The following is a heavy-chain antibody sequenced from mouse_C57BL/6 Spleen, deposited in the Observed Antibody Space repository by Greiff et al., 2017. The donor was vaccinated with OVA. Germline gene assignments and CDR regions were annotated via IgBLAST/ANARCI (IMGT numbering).Heavy chain of an antibody. Sequence: EVKLMESGGGLVKPGGSLKLSCAASGFTFSDYGMHWVRQAPEKGLEWVAYISSGSSTIYYADTVKGRFTISRDNAKNTLFLQMTSLRSEDTAMYYCARDTTVVATNYFDYWGQGTTLTVSS. CDR2: ISSGSSTI. J-gene: IGHJ2*01. CDR1: GFTFSDYG. CDR3: ARDTTVVATNYFDY. V-gene: IGHV5-17*01. D-gene: IGHD1-1*01.